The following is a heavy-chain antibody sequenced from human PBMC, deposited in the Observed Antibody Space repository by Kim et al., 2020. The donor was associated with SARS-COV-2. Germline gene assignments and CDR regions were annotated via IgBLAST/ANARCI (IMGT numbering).Heavy chain of an antibody. D-gene: IGHD3-22*01. J-gene: IGHJ6*02. CDR2: INSDGSST. Sequence: GGSLRLSCAASGFTFSSYWMHWVRQAPGKGLVWVSRINSDGSSTSYADAVKGRFTISRDNAKNMRYLHMNSLRAEDTAVYYCAREGSTRIVGDAGYYGMDVWGQGTTVTVS. CDR1: GFTFSSYW. CDR3: AREGSTRIVGDAGYYGMDV. V-gene: IGHV3-74*01.